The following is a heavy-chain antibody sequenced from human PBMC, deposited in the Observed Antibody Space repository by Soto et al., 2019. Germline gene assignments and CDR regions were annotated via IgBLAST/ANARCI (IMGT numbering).Heavy chain of an antibody. CDR1: GFTFSSYL. J-gene: IGHJ6*02. Sequence: PGGSLRLSCAASGFTFSSYLMTWVRQSPGKGLEWVANIKQDGSEKYYVDSVKGRFTISRDNAKNSLYLQMNSLRAEDSAVYYCAREYAFLEWLLKENYYYGMDVWGQGTTVTVSS. D-gene: IGHD3-3*02. CDR2: IKQDGSEK. CDR3: AREYAFLEWLLKENYYYGMDV. V-gene: IGHV3-7*01.